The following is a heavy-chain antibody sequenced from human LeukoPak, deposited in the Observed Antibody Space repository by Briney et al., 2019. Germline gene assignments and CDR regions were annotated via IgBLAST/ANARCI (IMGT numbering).Heavy chain of an antibody. D-gene: IGHD1-26*01. CDR2: IYSGGRT. J-gene: IGHJ3*02. Sequence: PGGSLRLSCAASGFTFSSKYMSWVRQAPGKGLEWVSIIYSGGRTYYADSVKGRFTISRDNSKNTLYLQMSSLRAEDTAVYYCVTQSGSYYTIWGQGTMVTVSS. V-gene: IGHV3-66*01. CDR1: GFTFSSKY. CDR3: VTQSGSYYTI.